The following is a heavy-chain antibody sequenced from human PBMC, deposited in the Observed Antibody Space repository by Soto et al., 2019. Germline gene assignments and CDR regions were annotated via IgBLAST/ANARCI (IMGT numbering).Heavy chain of an antibody. CDR1: GFTFSDYY. D-gene: IGHD3-22*01. V-gene: IGHV3-11*01. CDR2: ISSSGSTI. Sequence: SLRLSWTASGFTFSDYYMSWIRQAPGKGLEWVSYISSSGSTIYYADSVKGRFTISRDNAKNSLYLQMNSLRAEDTAVYYCARAGYYDSSGYLIDDSFDIWGQRTMVTVSS. J-gene: IGHJ3*02. CDR3: ARAGYYDSSGYLIDDSFDI.